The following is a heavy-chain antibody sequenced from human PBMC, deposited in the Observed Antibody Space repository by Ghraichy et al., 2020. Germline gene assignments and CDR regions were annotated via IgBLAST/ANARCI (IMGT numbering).Heavy chain of an antibody. V-gene: IGHV4-38-2*01. Sequence: SETLSLTCAVSGYSISSGYYWGWIRQPPGKGLEWIGNIYHSGSIYYNPSLKSRVSISVDTSKNQFSLNLNSVTAADTAVYYCARGEGYNWNYLWFDPWGQGTLVTVSS. CDR1: GYSISSGYY. D-gene: IGHD1-7*01. CDR2: IYHSGSI. J-gene: IGHJ5*02. CDR3: ARGEGYNWNYLWFDP.